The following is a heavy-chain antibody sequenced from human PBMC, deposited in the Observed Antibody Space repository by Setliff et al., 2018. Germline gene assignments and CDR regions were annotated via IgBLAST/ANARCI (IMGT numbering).Heavy chain of an antibody. CDR1: GFTFSNYW. Sequence: GGSLRLSCGASGFTFSNYWMYWVRQVPGKGLVWVSRINGDGTITHYADSVKGRFTISRDNDKKTLYLQMNSLRGEDTAVYFCARDGHNVYYFDYWGLGTLVTVSS. D-gene: IGHD1-1*01. CDR2: INGDGTIT. CDR3: ARDGHNVYYFDY. J-gene: IGHJ4*02. V-gene: IGHV3-74*01.